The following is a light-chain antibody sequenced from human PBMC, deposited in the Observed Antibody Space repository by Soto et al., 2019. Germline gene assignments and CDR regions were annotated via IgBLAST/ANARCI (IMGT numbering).Light chain of an antibody. CDR1: QSIRSY. CDR2: AAS. CDR3: QQSYSTPET. V-gene: IGKV1-39*01. J-gene: IGKJ1*01. Sequence: DIQMTQSPSSLSASVGDRVTITCRASQSIRSYLNWYQQKPGKAPKLLIYAASSLQSGVPSRSSGSGSGTDFTLTISSLQPEDFATYYCQQSYSTPETFGQGTKVDIK.